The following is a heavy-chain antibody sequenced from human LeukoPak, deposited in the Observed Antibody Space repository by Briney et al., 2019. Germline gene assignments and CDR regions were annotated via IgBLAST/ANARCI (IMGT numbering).Heavy chain of an antibody. Sequence: AGGSLRLSCAASGFTFNNYGMRWVRQAPGKGLEWVAFIGDGGGNEYYADSVKGRFTISRDNSRDTVYLQMNSLRAEDRAVYYGAKLAQIFNSRGYYHDYWGQGTLVTVSS. V-gene: IGHV3-30*02. D-gene: IGHD3-22*01. CDR3: AKLAQIFNSRGYYHDY. CDR1: GFTFNNYG. J-gene: IGHJ4*02. CDR2: IGDGGGNE.